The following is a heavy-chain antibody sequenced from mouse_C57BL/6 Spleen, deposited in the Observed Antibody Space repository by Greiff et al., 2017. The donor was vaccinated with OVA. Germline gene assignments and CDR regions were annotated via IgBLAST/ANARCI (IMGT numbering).Heavy chain of an antibody. CDR2: IDPSDSYT. CDR1: GYTFTSYW. D-gene: IGHD1-3*01. J-gene: IGHJ2*01. V-gene: IGHV1-50*01. Sequence: QVQLQQPGAELVKPGASVKLSCKASGYTFTSYWMQWVKQRPGQGLEWIGEIDPSDSYTNYNQKFKGKATLTVDTSSSTAYMQLSSLTSEDSAVYYGARSDISTSNGDWGQGTTLTVSS. CDR3: ARSDISTSNGD.